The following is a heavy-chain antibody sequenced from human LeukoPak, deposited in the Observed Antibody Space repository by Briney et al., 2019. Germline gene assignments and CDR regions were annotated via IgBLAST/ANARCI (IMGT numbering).Heavy chain of an antibody. D-gene: IGHD4-17*01. CDR2: ISGDGGST. V-gene: IGHV3-43*02. Sequence: PGGSLRLSCAASGFTFDDYAMHWVRQAPGKGLEWVSLISGDGGSTYYADSVKGRFTISRDNSKNSLYLQMNSLRAEDTAVYYCAREGYGDYGVDYWGQGTLVTVSS. CDR3: AREGYGDYGVDY. CDR1: GFTFDDYA. J-gene: IGHJ4*02.